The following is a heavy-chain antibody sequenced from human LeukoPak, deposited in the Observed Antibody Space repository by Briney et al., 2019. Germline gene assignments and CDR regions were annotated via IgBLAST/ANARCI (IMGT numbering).Heavy chain of an antibody. V-gene: IGHV1-18*01. Sequence: GASVKVSCKASGYTFTSYGISWVRQAPGQGLEWMGWISAYSGNTNYAQKLQGRVTMTTDTSTSTAYMELRSLRSDDTAVYYCARRMGGSYYERGLVFWGQGTLVTVSS. D-gene: IGHD1-26*01. J-gene: IGHJ4*02. CDR1: GYTFTSYG. CDR3: ARRMGGSYYERGLVF. CDR2: ISAYSGNT.